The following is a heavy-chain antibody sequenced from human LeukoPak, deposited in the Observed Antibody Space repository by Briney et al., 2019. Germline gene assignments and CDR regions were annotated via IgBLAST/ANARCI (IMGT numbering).Heavy chain of an antibody. CDR1: EFTFSDYY. CDR2: ISSSGSTI. D-gene: IGHD3-22*01. V-gene: IGHV3-11*01. Sequence: GGSLRLSCAASEFTFSDYYMSWIRQAPGKGLEWVSYISSSGSTIYYADALKGRFTISRNNAKNSLYLQTNSLRAEDTAVYYCARVDSSDYYSYYFDYWGQGTLVTVSS. J-gene: IGHJ4*02. CDR3: ARVDSSDYYSYYFDY.